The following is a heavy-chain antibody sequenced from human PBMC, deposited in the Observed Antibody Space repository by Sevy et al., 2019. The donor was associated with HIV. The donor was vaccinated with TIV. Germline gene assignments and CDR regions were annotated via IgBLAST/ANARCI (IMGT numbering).Heavy chain of an antibody. CDR2: ISYDGSNK. D-gene: IGHD1-20*01. CDR1: GFTFSSYA. J-gene: IGHJ4*02. CDR3: AKGNWNLDY. Sequence: GGSLRLSCAASGFTFSSYAMSWVRQAPGKGLEWVAVISYDGSNKYYADSVKGRFTISRDNSKNTLYLQMNSLRAEDTAVYYCAKGNWNLDYWGQGTLVTVSS. V-gene: IGHV3-30*18.